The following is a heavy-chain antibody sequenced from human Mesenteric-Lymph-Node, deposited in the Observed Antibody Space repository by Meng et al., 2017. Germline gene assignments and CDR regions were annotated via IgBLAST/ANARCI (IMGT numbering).Heavy chain of an antibody. CDR3: AREGAVAGHGMDV. V-gene: IGHV7-4-1*02. J-gene: IGHJ6*02. Sequence: QVQLVQSGSELKKPGAAVKVSCKASGYTFSSRAMNWVRQAPGQGLEWMGWINTNSGNPMYAQGFTGRCVFSLDTSVSTAYLQISSLKAEDTAVYYCAREGAVAGHGMDVWGQGTTVTVSS. CDR2: INTNSGNP. CDR1: GYTFSSRA. D-gene: IGHD6-19*01.